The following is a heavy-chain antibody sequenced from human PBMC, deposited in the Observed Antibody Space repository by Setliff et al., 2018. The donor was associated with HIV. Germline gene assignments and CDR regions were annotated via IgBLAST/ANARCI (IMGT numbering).Heavy chain of an antibody. V-gene: IGHV1-3*01. D-gene: IGHD7-27*01. J-gene: IGHJ3*01. Sequence: ASVKVSCKASGYTFTAYTVHWVRQAPGQRLEWMGWINPDNGNTKYSQKFQGRVIIIRDTPASTAYMLLSSLRSEDTAVYYCARDRAGDRRNEAFDFWGQGTMVTVSS. CDR2: INPDNGNT. CDR3: ARDRAGDRRNEAFDF. CDR1: GYTFTAYT.